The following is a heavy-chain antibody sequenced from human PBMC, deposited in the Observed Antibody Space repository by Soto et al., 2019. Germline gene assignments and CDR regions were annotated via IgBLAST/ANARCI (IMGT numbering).Heavy chain of an antibody. Sequence: QVQLQQWGAGLLKPSETLSLTCAVYGGSFSGYYWSWIRQPPGKGLEWIGEINHSGSTNYNPSLKSRVTISVDTSKNQFSLQLSSVTAADTAVYYCARGPVYSSATPFDYWGQGTLVTVSS. J-gene: IGHJ4*02. D-gene: IGHD3-22*01. CDR1: GGSFSGYY. CDR3: ARGPVYSSATPFDY. V-gene: IGHV4-34*01. CDR2: INHSGST.